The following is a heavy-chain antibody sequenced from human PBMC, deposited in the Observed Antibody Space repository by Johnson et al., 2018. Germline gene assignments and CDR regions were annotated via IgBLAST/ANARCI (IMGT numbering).Heavy chain of an antibody. CDR2: IFSRGSI. Sequence: VQLVQSGGSVVQPGMSLRLSCAASGFTVSSTAMSWVRQAPGKGLEWVSVIFSRGSISYADSGRGRFIISRDNSTNTFFLQMNNLRVEDTAMYYCAGDESADMADGWGQGTTVTVSS. D-gene: IGHD2-15*01. J-gene: IGHJ6*02. CDR1: GFTVSSTA. CDR3: AGDESADMADG. V-gene: IGHV3-53*01.